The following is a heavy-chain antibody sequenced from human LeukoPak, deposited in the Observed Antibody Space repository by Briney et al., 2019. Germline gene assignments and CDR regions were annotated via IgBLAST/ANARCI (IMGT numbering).Heavy chain of an antibody. D-gene: IGHD5-18*01. Sequence: GRSLRLSCAASGFTFSSYAMHWVRQAPGKGLEWVAVISYDGSNKYYADSVKGRFTISRDNSKNTLYLQMNSLRAEDTAVYYCARDPSDTAMTTFDYWGQGTLVTVSS. CDR1: GFTFSSYA. CDR3: ARDPSDTAMTTFDY. CDR2: ISYDGSNK. V-gene: IGHV3-30-3*01. J-gene: IGHJ4*02.